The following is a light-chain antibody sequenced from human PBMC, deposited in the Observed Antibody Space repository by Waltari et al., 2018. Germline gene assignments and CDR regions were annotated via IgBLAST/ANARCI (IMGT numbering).Light chain of an antibody. J-gene: IGLJ2*01. CDR1: KLGDKY. CDR3: QAWDSLMI. CDR2: EDK. V-gene: IGLV3-1*01. Sequence: SYELTQPPSVSVSPGQTASITCSGDKLGDKYVCWYQQKPGQSPLLITYEDKKRPSGIPEWFAGPNSGNTATLTISETQAMDEADYYCQAWDSLMIFGGGTKLTVL.